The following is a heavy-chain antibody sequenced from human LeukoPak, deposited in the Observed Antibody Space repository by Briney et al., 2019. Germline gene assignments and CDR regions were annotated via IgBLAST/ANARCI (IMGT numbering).Heavy chain of an antibody. Sequence: PSETLSLTCTVSGGSISSYYWSWIRQPPGKGLEWIWYIYYSGSTNYNPSLKSRVTISVDTSKNQFSLKLSSVTAADTAVYYCAGRRVVTAFNWFDPWGQGTLVTVSS. CDR3: AGRRVVTAFNWFDP. V-gene: IGHV4-59*01. J-gene: IGHJ5*02. CDR2: IYYSGST. CDR1: GGSISSYY. D-gene: IGHD2-21*02.